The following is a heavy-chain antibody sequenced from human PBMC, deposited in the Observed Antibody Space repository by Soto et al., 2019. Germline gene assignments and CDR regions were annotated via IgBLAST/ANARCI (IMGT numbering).Heavy chain of an antibody. CDR1: GDSVSSNIGT. CDR2: TYYRSEWHR. J-gene: IGHJ1*01. Sequence: SQTLSLTCVISGDSVSSNIGTWNWLRQSPSRGLEWLGRTYYRSEWHRDYAVSVRSRITINPDTSENQFSLQLSSLTPEDTAVYYCAYSAYFREYFPHWRQGTPVTVSS. D-gene: IGHD6-25*01. CDR3: AYSAYFREYFPH. V-gene: IGHV6-1*01.